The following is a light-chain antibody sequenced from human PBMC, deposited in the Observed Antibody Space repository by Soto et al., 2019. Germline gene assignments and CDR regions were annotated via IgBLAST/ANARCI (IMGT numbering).Light chain of an antibody. CDR1: ESLADWGGSNF. Sequence: EIVLTQTPLSLSVTPGLPASISCKSSESLADWGGSNFLYWYLQRPGQPPKILMYEVSHRFSGVPDRFSGSGSGTYFTLKISRVEADDAGIYYCMQSSQIPNTFGQGTKLEIK. J-gene: IGKJ2*01. CDR2: EVS. CDR3: MQSSQIPNT. V-gene: IGKV2D-29*01.